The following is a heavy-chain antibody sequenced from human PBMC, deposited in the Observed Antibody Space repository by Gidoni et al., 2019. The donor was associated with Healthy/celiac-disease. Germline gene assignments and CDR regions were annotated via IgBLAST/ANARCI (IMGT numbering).Heavy chain of an antibody. J-gene: IGHJ4*02. D-gene: IGHD3-22*01. CDR2: ISYDGSNK. Sequence: QVQLVEFGGGVVQPGRSLRLSCAASGFTFSSYAMHWVRQAPGKGLEWVAVISYDGSNKYYADSVKGRFTISRDNSKNTLYLQMNSLRAEDTAVYYCARDGVYGYYSFDYWGQGTLVTVSS. V-gene: IGHV3-30-3*01. CDR3: ARDGVYGYYSFDY. CDR1: GFTFSSYA.